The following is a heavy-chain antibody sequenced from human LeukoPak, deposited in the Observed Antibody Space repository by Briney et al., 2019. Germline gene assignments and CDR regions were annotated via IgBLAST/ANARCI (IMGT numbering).Heavy chain of an antibody. Sequence: GEFLKISCKGSGYSFTSYWIGWVRQMPGKGLEWMGIIYPGDSDTRYSPSFQGQVTISADKSISTAYPQWSSLKASDTAMYYCARPRGSFAWYFDLWGRGTLVTVSS. CDR2: IYPGDSDT. J-gene: IGHJ2*01. D-gene: IGHD3-3*02. V-gene: IGHV5-51*01. CDR3: ARPRGSFAWYFDL. CDR1: GYSFTSYW.